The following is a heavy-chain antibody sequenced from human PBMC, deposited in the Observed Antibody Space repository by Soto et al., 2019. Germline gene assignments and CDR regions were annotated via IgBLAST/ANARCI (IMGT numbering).Heavy chain of an antibody. CDR2: IYWDDDK. V-gene: IGHV2-5*02. CDR3: AHERGDYSPSWFDP. CDR1: GFSLSTSGVG. J-gene: IGHJ5*02. Sequence: QITLKESGPPLVNPTQTLTLTCTFSGFSLSTSGVGVGWIRQPPGKALEWLALIYWDDDKRYSPSLKSRLTITKDTSKNQVVLTMTNMDPVDTATYYCAHERGDYSPSWFDPWGQGTLVTVSS. D-gene: IGHD4-17*01.